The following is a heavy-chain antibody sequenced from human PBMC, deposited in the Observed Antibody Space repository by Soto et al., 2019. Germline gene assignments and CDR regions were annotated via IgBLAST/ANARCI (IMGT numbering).Heavy chain of an antibody. CDR3: ASSASPDAY. V-gene: IGHV3-48*01. CDR1: GFTFNNHS. D-gene: IGHD1-26*01. Sequence: GGPLRHSCVASGFTFNNHSRNWVRQAPGKGLEWISYINSGSTSVFYADPVKGRFTISRDNAKNSLYLQMNSLRAEDTAVYYCASSASPDAYWGQGTLVTVSS. CDR2: INSGSTSV. J-gene: IGHJ4*02.